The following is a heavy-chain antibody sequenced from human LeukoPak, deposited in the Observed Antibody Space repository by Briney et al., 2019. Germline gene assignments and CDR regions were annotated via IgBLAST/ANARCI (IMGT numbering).Heavy chain of an antibody. CDR3: ARGYTGYGMDV. D-gene: IGHD2-2*02. V-gene: IGHV4-39*01. CDR1: GGSISSSSYY. CDR2: IYYSGST. J-gene: IGHJ6*02. Sequence: PSETLSLTCTVSGGSISSSSYYWGWIRQPPGKGLEWIGSIYYSGSTYYNPSLKSRVTISVDTSKNQFSLKLSSVTAADTAVYYCARGYTGYGMDVWGQGTTVTVSS.